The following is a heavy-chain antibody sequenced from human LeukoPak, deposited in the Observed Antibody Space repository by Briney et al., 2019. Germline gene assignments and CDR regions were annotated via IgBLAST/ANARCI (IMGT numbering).Heavy chain of an antibody. CDR2: IIPIFGTA. J-gene: IGHJ6*03. V-gene: IGHV1-69*06. Sequence: EASVKVSCKASGYTFTGYYMHWVRQAPGQGLEWMGWIIPIFGTANFAQKFQGRVTITADKSSTTVYMELSSLRSEDTAVYYCASPPVPQAAAITPGYFYYYMDVWGKGTTVTVSS. CDR3: ASPPVPQAAAITPGYFYYYMDV. D-gene: IGHD6-13*01. CDR1: GYTFTGYY.